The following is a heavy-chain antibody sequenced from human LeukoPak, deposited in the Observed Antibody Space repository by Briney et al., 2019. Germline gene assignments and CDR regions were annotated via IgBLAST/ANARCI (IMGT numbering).Heavy chain of an antibody. Sequence: SETLSLTCTVSGGSISSYYWSWIRQPPGNGLEWIGYIYYSGSTNYNPSLKSRVTISVDTSKNQFSLKLSSVTAADTAVYYCARSYCSGGSCYSDYYGMDVWGQGTTVTVSS. CDR1: GGSISSYY. D-gene: IGHD2-15*01. CDR3: ARSYCSGGSCYSDYYGMDV. J-gene: IGHJ6*02. V-gene: IGHV4-59*08. CDR2: IYYSGST.